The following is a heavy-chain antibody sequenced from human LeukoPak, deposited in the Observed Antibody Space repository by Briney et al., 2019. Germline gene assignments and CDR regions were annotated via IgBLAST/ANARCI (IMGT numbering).Heavy chain of an antibody. Sequence: SETLSLTCAVYRGSFSGFFWTWVRQPPGKGLEWIGDIPPRGSPNYNSSLKSRVSMSLDSSRDQFSLKLSSVTAADTAVYYCAREGSDYYDKEDVWGKGTTVTVSS. CDR3: AREGSDYYDKEDV. D-gene: IGHD3-22*01. CDR2: IPPRGSP. V-gene: IGHV4-34*01. J-gene: IGHJ6*04. CDR1: RGSFSGFF.